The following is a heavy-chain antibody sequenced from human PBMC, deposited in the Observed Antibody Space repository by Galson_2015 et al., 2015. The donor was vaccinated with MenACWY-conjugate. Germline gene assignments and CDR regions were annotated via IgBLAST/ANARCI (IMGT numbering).Heavy chain of an antibody. V-gene: IGHV3-74*01. CDR1: GFTFSSYW. D-gene: IGHD1-26*01. J-gene: IGHJ4*02. CDR2: INSDGSST. CDR3: ARTGGSPPRGFDY. Sequence: SLRLSCAVSGFTFSSYWMHWVRQAPGKGLVWVSRINSDGSSTSYADTAKGRFTISRDNAKNTLYLQMNSLRAEDTAVYYCARTGGSPPRGFDYRGQGTLVTVSS.